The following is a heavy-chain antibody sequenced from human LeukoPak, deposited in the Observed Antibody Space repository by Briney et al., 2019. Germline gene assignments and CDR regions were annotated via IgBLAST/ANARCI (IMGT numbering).Heavy chain of an antibody. CDR2: INSDGTTT. CDR1: GFTFSRYW. J-gene: IGHJ4*02. V-gene: IGHV3-74*01. CDR3: TKEGGPMAATTERYSFDH. D-gene: IGHD6-25*01. Sequence: GGSLRLSCAASGFTFSRYWMFWVRQAPGKGLVWVSRINSDGTTTNYADSVKGRFTISRDNAKNTLSLQLNSLREEDTAVYYCTKEGGPMAATTERYSFDHWGQGALVTVSS.